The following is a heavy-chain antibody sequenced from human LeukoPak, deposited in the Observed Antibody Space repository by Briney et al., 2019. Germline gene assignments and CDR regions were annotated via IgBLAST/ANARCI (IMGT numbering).Heavy chain of an antibody. V-gene: IGHV3-49*03. CDR2: IRSKAYGGTT. CDR3: TRDRDNWNYVSFDY. CDR1: GFTFGDYA. D-gene: IGHD1-7*01. J-gene: IGHJ4*02. Sequence: GRSLRLSCTASGFTFGDYAMSWFRQAPGKGLEWVGFIRSKAYGGTTEYAASVKGRFTISRDDSKSIAYLQMNSLKTEDTAVYYCTRDRDNWNYVSFDYWGQGTLVTVSS.